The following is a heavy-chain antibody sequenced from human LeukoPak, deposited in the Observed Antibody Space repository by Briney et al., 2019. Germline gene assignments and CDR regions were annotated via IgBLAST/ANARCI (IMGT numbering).Heavy chain of an antibody. CDR3: ARWSTSGYSDY. D-gene: IGHD1-1*01. Sequence: ASVKVSCKASGYTFTSYYMHWVRQAPGQGLEWMGIINPSGGSTSYAQKFQGRVTMTRDAPTSTVYMELSSLRSEDTAVYYCARWSTSGYSDYWGQGTLVTVSS. CDR1: GYTFTSYY. CDR2: INPSGGST. J-gene: IGHJ4*02. V-gene: IGHV1-46*01.